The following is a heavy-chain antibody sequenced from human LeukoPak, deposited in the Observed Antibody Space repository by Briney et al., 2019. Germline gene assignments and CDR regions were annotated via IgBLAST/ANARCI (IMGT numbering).Heavy chain of an antibody. V-gene: IGHV1-69*05. Sequence: ASVKVSCKASGYTFTSYGISWVRQAPGQGLEWMGGIIPIFGTANYAQKFQGRVTITTDESTSTAYMELSSLRSEDTAVYYCARSRWELHTHSPNFDYWGQGTLVTVSS. J-gene: IGHJ4*02. CDR1: GYTFTSYG. CDR3: ARSRWELHTHSPNFDY. D-gene: IGHD1-26*01. CDR2: IIPIFGTA.